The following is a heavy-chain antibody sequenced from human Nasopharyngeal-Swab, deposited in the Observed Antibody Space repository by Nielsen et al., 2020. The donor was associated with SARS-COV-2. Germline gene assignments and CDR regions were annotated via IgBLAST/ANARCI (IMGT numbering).Heavy chain of an antibody. CDR2: INHSGST. D-gene: IGHD3-22*01. CDR3: ARVPSGSRGYYYRTPKLHWYFDL. Sequence: SETLSLTCAVYGGSFSGYYWSWIRQPPGKGLEWIGEINHSGSTNYNPSLKSRVTISVDTTKNQFSLKLSSVTAADPAVYYCARVPSGSRGYYYRTPKLHWYFDLWGRGTLVTVSS. J-gene: IGHJ2*01. CDR1: GGSFSGYY. V-gene: IGHV4-34*01.